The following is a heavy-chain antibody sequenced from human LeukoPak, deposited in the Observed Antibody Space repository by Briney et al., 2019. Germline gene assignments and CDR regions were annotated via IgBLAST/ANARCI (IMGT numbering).Heavy chain of an antibody. Sequence: GGSLRVSCAASGFSVSSNYISWVRQAPGKGLEWVSVIYSGGSTKYADSVKARFTISRDNSKNTVYLQMNSLRAEDTAVYYCARATLDNWGQGTLVTVSS. J-gene: IGHJ4*02. CDR3: ARATLDN. CDR2: IYSGGST. V-gene: IGHV3-53*01. CDR1: GFSVSSNY.